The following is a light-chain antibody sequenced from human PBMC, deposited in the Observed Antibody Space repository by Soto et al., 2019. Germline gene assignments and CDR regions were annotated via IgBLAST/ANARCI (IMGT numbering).Light chain of an antibody. CDR3: QQRSNLIT. Sequence: EILLTQSPDTLSLSPVERSTLYFMASQSVSSNHLAWYQQKPGQAPRLLIYGASSRATGIPARFSGSGSGTDFTLTISSLEPEDFAVYYCQQRSNLITFGQGTRLEIK. CDR2: GAS. V-gene: IGKV3D-20*02. CDR1: QSVSSNH. J-gene: IGKJ5*01.